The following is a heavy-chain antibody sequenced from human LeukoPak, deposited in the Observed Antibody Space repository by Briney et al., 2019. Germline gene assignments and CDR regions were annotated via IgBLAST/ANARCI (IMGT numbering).Heavy chain of an antibody. J-gene: IGHJ4*02. CDR1: GGTFSSYA. V-gene: IGHV1-69*04. CDR2: IIPILGIA. CDR3: ARTSYYDSSGYYSDY. Sequence: ASVKVSCKASGGTFSSYAISWVRQAPGQGLEWMGRIIPILGIANYAQKFQGRVTITADKSTSTAYMELSSLRSEDTAVYYCARTSYYDSSGYYSDYWGQGTLVTVSS. D-gene: IGHD3-22*01.